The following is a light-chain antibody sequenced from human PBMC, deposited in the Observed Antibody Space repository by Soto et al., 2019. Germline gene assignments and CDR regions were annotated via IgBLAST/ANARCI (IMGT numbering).Light chain of an antibody. CDR3: QQYNNWPPIT. Sequence: ELVMTHFPATLSVSPGERATLSCRASQSVSKNLAWYQQKPGQAPRLLIHSASTRATGIPARFSGSGSETEFTLTISSLQSEDFAVYYCQQYNNWPPITFGQGTRLEIK. CDR2: SAS. CDR1: QSVSKN. J-gene: IGKJ5*01. V-gene: IGKV3-15*01.